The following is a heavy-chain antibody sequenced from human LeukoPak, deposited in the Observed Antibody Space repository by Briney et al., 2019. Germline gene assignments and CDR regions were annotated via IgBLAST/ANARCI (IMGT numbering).Heavy chain of an antibody. J-gene: IGHJ4*02. V-gene: IGHV3-23*01. CDR1: GFAFSNYG. CDR2: ISGSGGFT. CDR3: AKRWFPARAIDY. D-gene: IGHD2-15*01. Sequence: PGGSLRLSCAASGFAFSNYGMTWVRQAPGKGLEWVSGISGSGGFTYYADSVKGRFTISRDNSKNTLYLQMNSLRAEDTAVYYCAKRWFPARAIDYWGQGTLVTVSS.